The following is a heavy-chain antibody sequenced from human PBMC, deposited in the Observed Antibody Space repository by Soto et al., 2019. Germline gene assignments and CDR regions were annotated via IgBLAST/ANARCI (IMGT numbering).Heavy chain of an antibody. V-gene: IGHV4-4*09. D-gene: IGHD3-3*01. CDR2: IYRPGST. CDR1: GGSICTYY. Sequence: SETLSLTCTVSGGSICTYYWNWIRQSPGKGLEWIGYIYRPGSTHYNPSLNSRVAISLDTSRNKFSLKLHSVTAADTAVYFCARQIGDDPFDVWGQGTMVT. J-gene: IGHJ3*01. CDR3: ARQIGDDPFDV.